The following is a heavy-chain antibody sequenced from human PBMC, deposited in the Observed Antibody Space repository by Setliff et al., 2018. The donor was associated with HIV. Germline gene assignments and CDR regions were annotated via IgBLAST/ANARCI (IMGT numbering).Heavy chain of an antibody. CDR1: GGSISNYY. CDR3: ARQHYYDSSGRNLMDV. D-gene: IGHD3-22*01. CDR2: IYYSGST. V-gene: IGHV4-59*08. Sequence: PSETLSLTCTVSGGSISNYYWSRIRQPPGKGLEWIGYIYYSGSTNYNPSLKNRVTISIDTSKNQFSLKLSSVTAADTAVYYCARQHYYDSSGRNLMDVWGKGTTVTVSS. J-gene: IGHJ6*03.